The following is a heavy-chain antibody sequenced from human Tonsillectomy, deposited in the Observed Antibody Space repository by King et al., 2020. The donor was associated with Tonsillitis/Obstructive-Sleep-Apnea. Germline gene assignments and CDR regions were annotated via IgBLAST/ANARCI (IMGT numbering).Heavy chain of an antibody. J-gene: IGHJ3*02. CDR2: INPSGGST. Sequence: VQLVESGAEVKKPGASVEVSCKASGYTFTSYYMHWVRQAPGQGLEWMGIINPSGGSTSYAQKFQGRVTMTRDTSTSTVYMELSSLRSEDTAVYYCARESVDCSSTSCYTGAFDIWGQGTMVTVSS. CDR3: ARESVDCSSTSCYTGAFDI. V-gene: IGHV1-46*01. D-gene: IGHD2-2*02. CDR1: GYTFTSYY.